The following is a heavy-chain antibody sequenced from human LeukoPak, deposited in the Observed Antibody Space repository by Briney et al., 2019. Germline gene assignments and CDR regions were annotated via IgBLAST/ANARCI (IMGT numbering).Heavy chain of an antibody. CDR1: GFTFSNSA. D-gene: IGHD4-17*01. CDR3: AREGFATVTTSIYAFDI. J-gene: IGHJ3*02. CDR2: IIVGSGRT. V-gene: IGHV1-58*01. Sequence: ASVKVSCKASGFTFSNSAVQWVRQARGQRLEWIGWIIVGSGRTHYAQNLQERITITRDMSTNTANMELSSLRSEDTAVYYCAREGFATVTTSIYAFDIWGQGTMVTVSS.